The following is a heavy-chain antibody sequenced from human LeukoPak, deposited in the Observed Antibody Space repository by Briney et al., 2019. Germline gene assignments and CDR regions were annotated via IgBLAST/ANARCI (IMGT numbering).Heavy chain of an antibody. J-gene: IGHJ4*02. D-gene: IGHD6-19*01. CDR1: GCTVIDTY. CDR2: IYNAGST. Sequence: PGGSLRLSCATSGCTVIDTYISCVRQAPGKGLEWASVIYNAGSTYYADSVNGQFTFSSSNANTTLYLQMQILRLEDTAMYYCARQAVAGFDCWGQGTLVTVSS. CDR3: ARQAVAGFDC. V-gene: IGHV3-53*01.